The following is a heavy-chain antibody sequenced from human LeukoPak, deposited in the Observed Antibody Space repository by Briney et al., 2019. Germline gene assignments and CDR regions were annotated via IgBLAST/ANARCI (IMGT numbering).Heavy chain of an antibody. J-gene: IGHJ4*02. CDR3: ARVGYSYGYTPIDY. D-gene: IGHD5-18*01. V-gene: IGHV4-30-4*01. CDR1: GGSISSGDYY. CDR2: IYYSGST. Sequence: KSSETLSLTCTVSGGSISSGDYYWSWIRQPPGKGLEWIGYIYYSGSTYYNPSLKSRVTISVDTSKNQFSLKLSSVTAADTAVYYCARVGYSYGYTPIDYWGQGTLVTVSS.